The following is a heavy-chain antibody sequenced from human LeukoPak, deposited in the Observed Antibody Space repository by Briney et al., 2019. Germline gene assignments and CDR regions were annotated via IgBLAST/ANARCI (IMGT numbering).Heavy chain of an antibody. CDR3: ARPRTRLAWFDP. CDR1: GGSISSSSYY. J-gene: IGHJ5*02. D-gene: IGHD6-19*01. CDR2: IYYSGST. V-gene: IGHV4-39*01. Sequence: SETLSLTCTVSGGSISSSSYYWGWSRQPPGKGLEWIGSIYYSGSTYYNPSLKSRVTISVDTSKNQFSLKLRSVTAADTAVYYCARPRTRLAWFDPWGQGTLATVSS.